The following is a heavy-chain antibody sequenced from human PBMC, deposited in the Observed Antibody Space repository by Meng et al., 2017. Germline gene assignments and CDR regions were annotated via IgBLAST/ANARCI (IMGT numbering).Heavy chain of an antibody. J-gene: IGHJ4*02. CDR2: INHSGST. CDR1: GGSFSGYY. Sequence: QWPLTQWGAGLLKPSETLSLTCAVYGGSFSGYYWSWIRQPPGKGLEWIGEINHSGSTNYNPSLESRATISVDTSQNNLSLKLSSVTAADSAVYYCARGPTTMAHDFDYWGQGTLVTVSS. CDR3: ARGPTTMAHDFDY. D-gene: IGHD4-11*01. V-gene: IGHV4-34*01.